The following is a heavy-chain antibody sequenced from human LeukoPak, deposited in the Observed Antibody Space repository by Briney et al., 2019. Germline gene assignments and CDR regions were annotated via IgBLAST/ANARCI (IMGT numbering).Heavy chain of an antibody. D-gene: IGHD3-10*01. CDR1: GGSISSYY. V-gene: IGHV4-59*01. CDR3: ARGGYYGSGNDFRFDP. J-gene: IGHJ5*02. CDR2: IYDSGST. Sequence: SETLSLTCTVSGGSISSYYWSWIRQPPGKGLEWIGYIYDSGSTNYNPSLKSRVTISVDTSKNQFSLKLSSVTAADTAVYFCARGGYYGSGNDFRFDPWGQGTLVTVSS.